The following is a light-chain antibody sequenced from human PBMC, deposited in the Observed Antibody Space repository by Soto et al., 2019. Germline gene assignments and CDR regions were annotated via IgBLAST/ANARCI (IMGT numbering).Light chain of an antibody. J-gene: IGLJ2*01. V-gene: IGLV1-40*01. CDR2: ANT. CDR3: QSYDSSLSAVL. CDR1: SSNIGTPYD. Sequence: QSVLTQPPSVSGAPGQRVTISCTGSSSNIGTPYDVHWYQQVPGTAPKLLIYANTNRPSGVPDRFSGSKSGTSASLAITGLQADDEADYYCQSYDSSLSAVLFGGGTKVTVL.